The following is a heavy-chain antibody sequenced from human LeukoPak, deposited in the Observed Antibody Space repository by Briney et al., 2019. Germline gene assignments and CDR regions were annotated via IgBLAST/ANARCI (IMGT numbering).Heavy chain of an antibody. CDR1: VLTFSGYI. CDR2: ISSMGGST. CDR3: VKRRGGVTTYFDY. V-gene: IGHV3-64D*06. D-gene: IGHD3-16*01. Sequence: GGALRLSSSPSVLTFSGYIMHWVPQAPGKGGENVSAISSMGGSTYYADSVKGRFTISRDNSKNTRYLQMSSLRAEDTAVYYCVKRRGGVTTYFDYWGQGTLVTVSS. J-gene: IGHJ4*02.